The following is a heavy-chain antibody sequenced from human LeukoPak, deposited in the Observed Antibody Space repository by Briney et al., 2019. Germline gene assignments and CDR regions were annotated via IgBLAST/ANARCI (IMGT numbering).Heavy chain of an antibody. Sequence: GASVKVSCKASGYTFTSYGISWVRQAPGQGLEWMGWISAYNGNTDYARKFQGRLTMTTDTSTSTTYMELRSLRSDDTAMYYCARQTVVTASADSWGPGTLVTVSS. V-gene: IGHV1-18*01. CDR3: ARQTVVTASADS. D-gene: IGHD2-21*02. CDR1: GYTFTSYG. J-gene: IGHJ4*02. CDR2: ISAYNGNT.